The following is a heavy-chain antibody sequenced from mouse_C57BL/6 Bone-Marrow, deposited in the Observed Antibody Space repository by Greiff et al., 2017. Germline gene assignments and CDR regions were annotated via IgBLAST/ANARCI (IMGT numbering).Heavy chain of an antibody. J-gene: IGHJ3*01. CDR3: AKTAQATKFAY. D-gene: IGHD3-2*02. Sequence: VQLQQSGAQLARPGASVKLSCKASGYTFTSYGISWVKQRTGQGLEWIGEIYPRSGNTYYNEKFKGKATLTADKSSSTAYMELRSLTSEDSAVYFSAKTAQATKFAYWGQGTLVTVSA. V-gene: IGHV1-81*01. CDR2: IYPRSGNT. CDR1: GYTFTSYG.